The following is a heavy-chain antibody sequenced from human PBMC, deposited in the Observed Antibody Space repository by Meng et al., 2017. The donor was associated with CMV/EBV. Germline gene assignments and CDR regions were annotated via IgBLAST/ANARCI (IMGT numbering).Heavy chain of an antibody. J-gene: IGHJ5*02. CDR2: IYYSGST. CDR3: ARGVVTMIVVYDP. CDR1: GGSISSSSYY. V-gene: IGHV4-39*06. D-gene: IGHD3-22*01. Sequence: RRPLQESAPVLVKPSETLSLTCTVSGGSISSSSYYWGWIRQPPGKGLEWIGSIYYSGSTYYNPSLKSRVTISVDTSKNQFSLKLSSVTAADTAVYYCARGVVTMIVVYDPWGQGTLVTVSS.